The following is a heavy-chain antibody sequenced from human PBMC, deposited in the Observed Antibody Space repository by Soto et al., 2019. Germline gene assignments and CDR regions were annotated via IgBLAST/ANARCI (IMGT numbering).Heavy chain of an antibody. CDR3: ARSGIAAAGSYYFDY. Sequence: PSETLSLTCTVSGGSISSGDYYWSWIRQPPGKGLEWIGYIYYSGSTYYNPSLKSRVTISVDTSKNQFSLKLSSVTAADTAVYYCARSGIAAAGSYYFDYWGQGTPVTVSS. CDR1: GGSISSGDYY. V-gene: IGHV4-30-4*01. J-gene: IGHJ4*02. D-gene: IGHD6-13*01. CDR2: IYYSGST.